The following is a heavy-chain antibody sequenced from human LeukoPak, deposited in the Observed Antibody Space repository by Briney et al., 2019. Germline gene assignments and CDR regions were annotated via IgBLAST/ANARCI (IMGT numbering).Heavy chain of an antibody. Sequence: ASVKVSCKASGYTFTSYGISWVRQAPGQGLEWMGWISAYNGNTNYAQKLQGRVTMTTDTSTSTAYIELRSLRSDDTAVYYCARDKMATITAPNDYWGQGTLVTVSS. D-gene: IGHD5-24*01. J-gene: IGHJ4*02. V-gene: IGHV1-18*01. CDR1: GYTFTSYG. CDR3: ARDKMATITAPNDY. CDR2: ISAYNGNT.